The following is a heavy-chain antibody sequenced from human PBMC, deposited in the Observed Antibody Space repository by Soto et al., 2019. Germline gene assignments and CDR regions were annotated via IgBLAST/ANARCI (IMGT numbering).Heavy chain of an antibody. CDR1: GASISGFY. V-gene: IGHV4-4*07. CDR2: IYATGTT. J-gene: IGHJ5*02. CDR3: VRDGTKTLRDWFEP. Sequence: KPSETLSLTCTVSGASISGFYWSWIRKSAGKGLEWIGRIYATGTTDYNPSLKSRVMMSVDTAKKQFSVELRSVTAADTAVYYCVRDGTKTLRDWFEPWGQGISVTVAS. D-gene: IGHD1-1*01.